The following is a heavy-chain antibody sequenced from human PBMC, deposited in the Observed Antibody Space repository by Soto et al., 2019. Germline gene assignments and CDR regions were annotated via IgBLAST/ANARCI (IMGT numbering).Heavy chain of an antibody. V-gene: IGHV3-48*01. CDR1: GFIFHNYR. CDR3: ASSASPDAY. CDR2: LNSGSTSV. J-gene: IGHJ4*02. Sequence: EVQLVESGGGLVQPGGSLGLSFVASGFIFHNYRMNWVPPAPGKGLEWISYLNSGSTSVFYADSVKGRFTISRDNAKNSLYLQMNSLRAEDTAVYYCASSASPDAYWGQGTLVTVSS. D-gene: IGHD2-2*01.